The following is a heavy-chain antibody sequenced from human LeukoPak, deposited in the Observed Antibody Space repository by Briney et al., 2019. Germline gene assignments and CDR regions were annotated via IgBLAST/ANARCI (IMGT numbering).Heavy chain of an antibody. D-gene: IGHD1/OR15-1a*01. CDR1: GGSFNTYY. Sequence: SETLSLTCAVYGGSFNTYYWNWIRQSPGKGLEWIGEIDHTGTTNYNPSLKSRFTISVDTSKNQFSLKLTSVTAADTAVYYCARGAADRNNYYYYIDVWGKGTTVTVSS. CDR2: IDHTGTT. CDR3: ARGAADRNNYYYYIDV. J-gene: IGHJ6*03. V-gene: IGHV4-34*01.